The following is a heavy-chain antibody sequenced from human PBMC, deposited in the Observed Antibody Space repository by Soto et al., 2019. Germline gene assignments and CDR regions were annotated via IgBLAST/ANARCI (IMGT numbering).Heavy chain of an antibody. CDR2: IKEGGTDK. V-gene: IGHV3-7*05. Sequence: QLVESGGGLVQPGGSRRLSWAPTGFAFSADPMSWFRQSPGKGLGWVASIKEGGTDKYYVDSVKGRFTISRDNAKYALFLQLTSLRAEDTAVYYCASHRGWRFGYWGQGALVTVSS. CDR3: ASHRGWRFGY. J-gene: IGHJ4*02. CDR1: GFAFSADP. D-gene: IGHD6-19*01.